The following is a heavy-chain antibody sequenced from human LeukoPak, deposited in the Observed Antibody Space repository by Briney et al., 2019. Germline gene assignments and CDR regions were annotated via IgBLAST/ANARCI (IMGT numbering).Heavy chain of an antibody. J-gene: IGHJ4*02. Sequence: ASVKVSCKASGYIFTSYAMHWVRQAPGQRLEWMGWINAGNGNTKYSQKFQGRVTITRDTSASTAYMELSSLRSEDTAVYYCARTKWELPHLFDYWGQGTLVTVSS. CDR3: ARTKWELPHLFDY. CDR1: GYIFTSYA. CDR2: INAGNGNT. D-gene: IGHD1-26*01. V-gene: IGHV1-3*01.